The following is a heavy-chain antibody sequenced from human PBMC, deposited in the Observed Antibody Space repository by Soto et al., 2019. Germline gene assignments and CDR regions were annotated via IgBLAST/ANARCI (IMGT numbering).Heavy chain of an antibody. CDR3: GRVPVDTYMIYWSDP. Sequence: PSETLSLTCTVSGDSVSSGNYYWSWIRQPPGKGLEWIGSIYFTGNTNYNPPLKSRLTMSIDTSRNLFSLRLGSVTAADTAVYYCGRVPVDTYMIYWSDPWGQGTLVTSPQ. J-gene: IGHJ5*02. CDR2: IYFTGNT. D-gene: IGHD3-16*01. V-gene: IGHV4-61*01. CDR1: GDSVSSGNYY.